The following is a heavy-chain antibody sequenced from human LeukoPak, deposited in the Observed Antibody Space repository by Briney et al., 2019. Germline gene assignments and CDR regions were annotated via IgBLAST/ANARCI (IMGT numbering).Heavy chain of an antibody. CDR3: ARLGIAVAGTGYYLDY. CDR1: GYTFTSYD. CDR2: MNPNSGNT. V-gene: IGHV1-8*01. J-gene: IGHJ4*02. D-gene: IGHD6-19*01. Sequence: ASVKVSCKASGYTFTSYDINWVRQATGQGLEWMGWMNPNSGNTGYAQKFQGRVTMTRNTSISTAYMELSSLRSEDTAVYYCARLGIAVAGTGYYLDYWGQGTLVTVSS.